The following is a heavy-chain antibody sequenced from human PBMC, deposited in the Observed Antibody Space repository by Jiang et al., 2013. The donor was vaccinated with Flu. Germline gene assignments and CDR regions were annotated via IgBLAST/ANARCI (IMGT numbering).Heavy chain of an antibody. D-gene: IGHD6-19*01. CDR3: ARDQKEPGIAVAGTGMRY. V-gene: IGHV6-1*01. CDR2: TYYRSKWYN. J-gene: IGHJ4*02. Sequence: SQTLSLTCAISGDSVSSNSAAWNWIRQSPSRGLEWLGRTYYRSKWYNDYAVSVKSRITINPDTSKNQFSLQLNSVTPEDTAVYYCARDQKEPGIAVAGTGMRYWGQGTLVTVSS. CDR1: GDSVSSNSAA.